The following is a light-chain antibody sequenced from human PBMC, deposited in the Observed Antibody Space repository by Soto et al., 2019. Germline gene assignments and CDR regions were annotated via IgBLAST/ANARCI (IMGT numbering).Light chain of an antibody. Sequence: IAITQSPATLSVSPGERATLSCRASQSVSSKLAWYQQKPGQAPRLLIYDASTRATGIPARFSGSGSGTEFTLTISSLQSEDFAVYYCQQFNNWPRTFGQGTKVDI. V-gene: IGKV3-15*01. CDR1: QSVSSK. CDR3: QQFNNWPRT. J-gene: IGKJ1*01. CDR2: DAS.